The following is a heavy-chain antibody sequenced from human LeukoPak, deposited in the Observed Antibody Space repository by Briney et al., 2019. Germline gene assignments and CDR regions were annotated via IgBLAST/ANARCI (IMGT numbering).Heavy chain of an antibody. CDR2: INPNSGGT. Sequence: ASVKVSCKASGYTFTSYDINWVRQATGQGLEWMGWINPNSGGTNYAQKFQGRVTMARDTSISTAYMELSRLRSDDTAVYYCAREYYYDSSGPRGSGVDYWGQGTLVTVSS. CDR3: AREYYYDSSGPRGSGVDY. V-gene: IGHV1-2*02. D-gene: IGHD3-22*01. J-gene: IGHJ4*02. CDR1: GYTFTSYD.